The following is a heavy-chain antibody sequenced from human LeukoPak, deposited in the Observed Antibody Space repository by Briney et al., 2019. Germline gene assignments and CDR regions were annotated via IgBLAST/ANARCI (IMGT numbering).Heavy chain of an antibody. CDR2: IYYSGNT. Sequence: PSQTLSLTCTVSGGSIRSGGYYWSWILQHPGKGLEWIGYIYYSGNTYYNPSLKSRVTISVDTSKNQFSLKLSSVTAADTAVYYCARDTPWGYFDWGQGTLVTVSS. CDR3: ARDTPWGYFD. D-gene: IGHD3-9*01. J-gene: IGHJ4*02. CDR1: GGSIRSGGYY. V-gene: IGHV4-31*03.